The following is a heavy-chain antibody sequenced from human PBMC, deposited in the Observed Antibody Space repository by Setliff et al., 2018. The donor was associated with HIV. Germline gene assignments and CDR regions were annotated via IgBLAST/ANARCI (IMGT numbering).Heavy chain of an antibody. J-gene: IGHJ4*02. Sequence: SETLSLTCDVYGGSFSGYYWSWIRQTPGKGLEWIGEINHGGSTNYNPSLKSRVTVSPDTSKNQFSLKLRSVTAADTAVYYCARRGIMITFGGVYFDSWGQGTLVTVS. CDR2: INHGGST. CDR3: ARRGIMITFGGVYFDS. CDR1: GGSFSGYY. D-gene: IGHD3-16*01. V-gene: IGHV4-34*01.